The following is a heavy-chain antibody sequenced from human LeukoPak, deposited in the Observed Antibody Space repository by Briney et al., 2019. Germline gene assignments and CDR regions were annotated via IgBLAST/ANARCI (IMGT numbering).Heavy chain of an antibody. CDR2: INQDESEK. Sequence: GGSLRLSCAASVFTFSSFWMSWVRQAPGKGLEWVANINQDESEKYYVDSVKGRFTISRDNAKNSLYLQMNSLRVEDTAVYSCARGGAYYVHWGQGTLVTVYS. CDR1: VFTFSSFW. CDR3: ARGGAYYVH. J-gene: IGHJ4*02. D-gene: IGHD3-10*01. V-gene: IGHV3-7*01.